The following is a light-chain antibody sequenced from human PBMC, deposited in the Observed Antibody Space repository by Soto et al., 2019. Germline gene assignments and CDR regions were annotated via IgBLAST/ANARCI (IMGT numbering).Light chain of an antibody. Sequence: QSVLTQPPSVSGAPGQRVTISCTGSRSNIGAGYDVHWYQQLPGTAPKLLIYGTNNRPSGVPDRFSGSKSGMSASLAITGLQAADEANYYCSSYTSSSRVVFGGGTKLTVL. CDR1: RSNIGAGYD. V-gene: IGLV1-40*01. J-gene: IGLJ2*01. CDR3: SSYTSSSRVV. CDR2: GTN.